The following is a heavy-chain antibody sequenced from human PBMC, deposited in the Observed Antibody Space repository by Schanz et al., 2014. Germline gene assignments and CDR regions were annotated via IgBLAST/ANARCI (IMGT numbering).Heavy chain of an antibody. CDR1: GYIFGSHG. D-gene: IGHD3-10*01. Sequence: QLMQSGSEVRKPGASVKVSCKASGYIFGSHGMTWVRQAPGQGPELMGWINAHTGNTQYAQKCQGRVNMTRDTVTTTVHLELTRLRTDDTAIYYCARVHIATYHYNSPGAFDIWGQGTRGTVSS. V-gene: IGHV1-18*01. CDR2: INAHTGNT. J-gene: IGHJ3*02. CDR3: ARVHIATYHYNSPGAFDI.